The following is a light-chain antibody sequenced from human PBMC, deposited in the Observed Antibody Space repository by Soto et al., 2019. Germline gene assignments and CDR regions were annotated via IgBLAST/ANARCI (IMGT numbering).Light chain of an antibody. CDR1: QSISTH. Sequence: DIQMTQSPSSLSASVGDRVTITCRASQSISTHLNWYQQKPGKAPNLLIYAASSLQSGVPSRFSGSGSGTDFTLTISSLQTEDFATYSCQQSYITPAGFGGGTKMEIK. CDR2: AAS. CDR3: QQSYITPAG. V-gene: IGKV1-39*01. J-gene: IGKJ4*01.